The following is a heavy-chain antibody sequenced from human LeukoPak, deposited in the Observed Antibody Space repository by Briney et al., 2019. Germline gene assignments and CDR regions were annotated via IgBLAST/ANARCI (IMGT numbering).Heavy chain of an antibody. J-gene: IGHJ5*02. CDR1: GGTFSSYD. CDR2: INPNSGGT. CDR3: ARVRITMVRGVPPPGFDP. V-gene: IGHV1-2*02. D-gene: IGHD3-10*01. Sequence: ASVKVSCKASGGTFSSYDISWVRQAPGQGLEWMGWINPNSGGTNYAQKFQGRVTMTRDTSISTAYVELSRLRSDDTAVYYCARVRITMVRGVPPPGFDPWGQGTLVTVSS.